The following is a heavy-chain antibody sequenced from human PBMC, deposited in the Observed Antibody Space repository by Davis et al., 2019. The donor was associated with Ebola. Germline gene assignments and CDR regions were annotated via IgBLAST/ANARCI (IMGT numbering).Heavy chain of an antibody. CDR1: GGTFSSYA. CDR2: IIPILGIA. D-gene: IGHD2-2*01. J-gene: IGHJ3*02. V-gene: IGHV1-69*10. Sequence: SVKVSCKASGGTFSSYAISWVRQAPGQGLEWMGGIIPILGIANYAQKFQGRVTITADESTSTAYMELSSLRSEDTAVYYCARGYQPYDAFDIWGQGTMVTVSS. CDR3: ARGYQPYDAFDI.